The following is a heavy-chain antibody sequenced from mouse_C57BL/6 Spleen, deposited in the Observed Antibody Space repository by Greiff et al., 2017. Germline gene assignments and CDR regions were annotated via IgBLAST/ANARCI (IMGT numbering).Heavy chain of an antibody. J-gene: IGHJ2*01. CDR3: VRWSCFITTVVADFDY. D-gene: IGHD1-1*01. V-gene: IGHV10-3*01. CDR1: GFTFITFA. CDR2: RRSKSSNYAT. Sequence: EAGGGLVQPNGSLKLSCAVLGFTFITFAMHWVRLAPGKGWEWVARRRSKSSNYATYYADSVKDSFTISRDDSQSMLSLQMNNLQTEDTAMYYCVRWSCFITTVVADFDYWGQGTTLTVSS.